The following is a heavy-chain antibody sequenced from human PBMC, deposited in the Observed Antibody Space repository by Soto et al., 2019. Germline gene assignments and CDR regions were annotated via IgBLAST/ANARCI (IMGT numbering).Heavy chain of an antibody. CDR1: GDSIRSGGYH. CDR3: AGEESYGPKRTEY. V-gene: IGHV4-31*03. J-gene: IGHJ4*02. Sequence: QVQLQESGPGLVKPSQTLSLTCTVSGDSIRSGGYHWTWVRQHPGKGLEWIGYIYYNGITSYNTSLKSRVLISVDTSRNQFSLNLTSMTAADTAVYYCAGEESYGPKRTEYWGQGILVTVSS. D-gene: IGHD3-16*01. CDR2: IYYNGIT.